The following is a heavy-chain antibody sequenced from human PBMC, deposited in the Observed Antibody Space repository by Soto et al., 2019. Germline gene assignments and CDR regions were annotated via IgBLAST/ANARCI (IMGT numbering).Heavy chain of an antibody. J-gene: IGHJ4*02. CDR2: INPNSGGT. Sequence: ASVKVCCKASGYTFTGYYMHWVRQAPGQGLEWMGWINPNSGGTNYAQKFQGWVTMTRDTSISTAYMELSRLRSDDTAVYYCAREDGFGEYSHWGQGTLVTVSS. CDR3: AREDGFGEYSH. CDR1: GYTFTGYY. D-gene: IGHD3-10*01. V-gene: IGHV1-2*04.